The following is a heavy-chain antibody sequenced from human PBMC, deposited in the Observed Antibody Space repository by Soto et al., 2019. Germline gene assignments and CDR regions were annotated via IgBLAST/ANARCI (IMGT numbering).Heavy chain of an antibody. V-gene: IGHV3-48*02. CDR3: ARNLGYVWGSPFDY. D-gene: IGHD3-16*01. Sequence: EVQLVESGGGLVQPGGSLRLTCAASGFTFSSYSMNWVRQAPGKGLEWVSYISSSSSTIYYADSVKGRFTISRDNAKNSLYLQMNSLRDEDTAVYYCARNLGYVWGSPFDYWCQGTLVTVSS. J-gene: IGHJ4*02. CDR2: ISSSSSTI. CDR1: GFTFSSYS.